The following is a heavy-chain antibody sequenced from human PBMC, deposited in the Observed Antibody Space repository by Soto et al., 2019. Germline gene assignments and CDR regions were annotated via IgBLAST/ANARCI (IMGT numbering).Heavy chain of an antibody. Sequence: HVQLVESGGGVGHLGMSLRLSCAASGFTFNNYASHLVRQDPGKGLEWVAVILYDGSDKYYADSVKGRLTITRDTSENTVYLQLNSLRAEDSALYYCANNPGESGLVRGSYYDYGMDVWGQGTTVTVSS. J-gene: IGHJ6*02. CDR2: ILYDGSDK. D-gene: IGHD6-19*01. CDR1: GFTFNNYA. CDR3: ANNPGESGLVRGSYYDYGMDV. V-gene: IGHV3-33*06.